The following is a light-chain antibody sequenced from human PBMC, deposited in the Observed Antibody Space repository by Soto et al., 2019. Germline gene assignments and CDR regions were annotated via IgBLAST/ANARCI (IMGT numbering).Light chain of an antibody. V-gene: IGKV3-15*01. CDR3: QQYNDWPPYT. Sequence: EIVLTQSPVTLSVSPGEGATLSCRASQSIGNKLAWYEQKPGQAPRLLIYDASSRATDIPARLSGSGSGTDFNLTISSLQSEDFVVYYCQQYNDWPPYTFGQGTKLEIK. CDR1: QSIGNK. J-gene: IGKJ2*01. CDR2: DAS.